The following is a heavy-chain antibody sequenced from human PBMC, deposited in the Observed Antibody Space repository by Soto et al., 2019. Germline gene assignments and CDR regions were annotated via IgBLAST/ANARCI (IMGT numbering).Heavy chain of an antibody. Sequence: QVQLVQSGAEVKKPGSSVKVSCKASGGTFSSYAISWVRQALGQGLEWMGGIIPIFGTANYAQKFQGRVTITADESTSTAYMELSSLRSEDTAVYYCARQSRSYYDILTGYHPYYYYGMDVWGQGTTVTVSS. J-gene: IGHJ6*02. D-gene: IGHD3-9*01. CDR1: GGTFSSYA. CDR2: IIPIFGTA. CDR3: ARQSRSYYDILTGYHPYYYYGMDV. V-gene: IGHV1-69*01.